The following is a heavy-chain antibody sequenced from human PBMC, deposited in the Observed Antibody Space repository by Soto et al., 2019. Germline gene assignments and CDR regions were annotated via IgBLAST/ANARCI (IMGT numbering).Heavy chain of an antibody. D-gene: IGHD4-4*01. V-gene: IGHV3-30-3*01. CDR1: GFTFSSYA. CDR2: ISYDGSNK. CDR3: ARPMWRDDYNWGYFDL. J-gene: IGHJ2*01. Sequence: QVQLVESGGGVVQPGRSLRLSCAASGFTFSSYAMHWVRQAPGKGLEWVAVISYDGSNKYYADSVKGRFTISRDNCKNTLYLQMHSLRAEDTAVYYCARPMWRDDYNWGYFDLWGRGTLVTVSS.